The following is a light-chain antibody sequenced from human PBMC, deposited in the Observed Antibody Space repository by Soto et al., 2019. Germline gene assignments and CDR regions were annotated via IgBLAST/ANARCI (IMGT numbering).Light chain of an antibody. Sequence: EIVMTQSPTTLYVSPGERATLSCRASRGLGTNLAWYQQKPGRAPRLLIYAASARATGIPGRFSGSGSGTEFTLTISRLQSEDFAVYYCHQYNNWPYTFGQGTNLQIK. CDR1: RGLGTN. CDR2: AAS. J-gene: IGKJ2*01. CDR3: HQYNNWPYT. V-gene: IGKV3-15*01.